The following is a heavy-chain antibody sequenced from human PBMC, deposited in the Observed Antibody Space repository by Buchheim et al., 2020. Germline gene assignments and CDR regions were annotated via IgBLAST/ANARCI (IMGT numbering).Heavy chain of an antibody. D-gene: IGHD1-26*01. J-gene: IGHJ6*02. CDR2: ISTSGGIT. CDR1: GFIFSSYE. Sequence: EVQLVESGGGLVQPGGSLRLSCAASGFIFSSYEMNWVRQAPGKGLEWVSYISTSGGITYYADSVKGRFTISRDNAKNSLYLQMNSLRAEDTAVYYCARDPGHGGSYYGYYYFGMDVWGQGAT. CDR3: ARDPGHGGSYYGYYYFGMDV. V-gene: IGHV3-48*03.